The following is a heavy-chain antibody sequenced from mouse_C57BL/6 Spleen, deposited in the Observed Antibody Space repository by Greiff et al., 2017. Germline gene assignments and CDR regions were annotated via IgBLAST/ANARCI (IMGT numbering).Heavy chain of an antibody. CDR2: INPNNGGT. CDR3: ESYCYGSGKDSLAY. Sequence: EVQLQQSGPELVKPGASVKISCTASGYTFTDYYMNWVKQGHGKSLEWIGDINPNNGGTCYNQKFTGKATFTVDKSYSTPYMELRRLTAEASAVYYWESYCYGSGKDSLAYWGQGTLVTVSA. V-gene: IGHV1-26*01. CDR1: GYTFTDYY. D-gene: IGHD1-1*01. J-gene: IGHJ3*01.